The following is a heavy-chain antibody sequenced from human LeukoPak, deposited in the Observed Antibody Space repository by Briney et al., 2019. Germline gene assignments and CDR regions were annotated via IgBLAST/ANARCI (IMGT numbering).Heavy chain of an antibody. CDR3: AKDRGVYYYGSERGLYNWFDP. J-gene: IGHJ5*02. Sequence: GGSLRLSCAASGFTFSSYAMSWVRQAPGKGLEWVSAISGSGGSTYYADSVKGRFTISRDNSKNMLYLQMNSLRAEDTAVYYCAKDRGVYYYGSERGLYNWFDPRGQGTLVTVSS. D-gene: IGHD3-10*01. CDR1: GFTFSSYA. CDR2: ISGSGGST. V-gene: IGHV3-23*01.